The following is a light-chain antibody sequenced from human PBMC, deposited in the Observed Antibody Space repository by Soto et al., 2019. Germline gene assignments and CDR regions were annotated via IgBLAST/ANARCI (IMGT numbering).Light chain of an antibody. CDR1: QSVSSY. CDR3: QQYGSSHT. CDR2: GAS. V-gene: IGKV3-20*01. J-gene: IGKJ5*01. Sequence: EILLTQSPATLSLSPGERATLSCRASQSVSSYLAWYQQKPGQAPRLLIYGASSRAIGIPDRFSGSVSGSDFILTINRLEPEDFAVYYCQQYGSSHTFGQGTRLAI.